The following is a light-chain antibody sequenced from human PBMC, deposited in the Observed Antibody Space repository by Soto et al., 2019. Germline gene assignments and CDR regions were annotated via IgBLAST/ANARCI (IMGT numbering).Light chain of an antibody. CDR3: SSYTSSSTVV. CDR2: EVS. Sequence: QSVLTQPASVSGSPGQSITISCTGTSSDVGGYNYVSWYQQHPGKAPKLMIYEVSNRPSGVSNRFSGSKSGNTAPLTISGLQDEDEADYYCSSYTSSSTVVFGGGTKLTVL. J-gene: IGLJ2*01. CDR1: SSDVGGYNY. V-gene: IGLV2-14*01.